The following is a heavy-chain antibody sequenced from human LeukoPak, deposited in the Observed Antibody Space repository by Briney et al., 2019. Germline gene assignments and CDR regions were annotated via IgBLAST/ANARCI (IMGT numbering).Heavy chain of an antibody. D-gene: IGHD3-9*01. Sequence: GGSLRLSCAASGFTFSSYWMSWVRQAPGKGLEWVANIKQDGSEKYYVDSVKGRFTISRDNAKNSLYLQMNSLRAEDTAVYYCAREGTYYDILTGYYGEYYFDYWGQGTLVTVSS. CDR2: IKQDGSEK. CDR1: GFTFSSYW. J-gene: IGHJ4*02. V-gene: IGHV3-7*01. CDR3: AREGTYYDILTGYYGEYYFDY.